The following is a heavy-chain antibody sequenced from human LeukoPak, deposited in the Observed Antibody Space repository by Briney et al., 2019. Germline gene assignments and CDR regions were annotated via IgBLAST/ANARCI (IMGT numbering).Heavy chain of an antibody. CDR3: AKVAARYGDYYFDY. CDR2: ISVGNGNT. V-gene: IGHV1-3*03. Sequence: VASVKVSCKASGYTFTSYAMHWVRQAPGQRLEWMGWISVGNGNTKYSQEFQDRVTITRDTSAITVYMELSSLRSEDMAVYYCAKVAARYGDYYFDYWGQGTLVTVSS. D-gene: IGHD4-17*01. J-gene: IGHJ4*02. CDR1: GYTFTSYA.